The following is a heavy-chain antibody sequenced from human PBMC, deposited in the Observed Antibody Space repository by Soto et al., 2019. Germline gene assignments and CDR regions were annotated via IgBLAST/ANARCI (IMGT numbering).Heavy chain of an antibody. CDR3: ASKAAGRGDCYACDS. V-gene: IGHV1-69*06. J-gene: IGHJ4*02. Sequence: QVYLVQSGAAVKKPGSSVKISCKASGGIFSSNTINWVRQAAGQGLEWMGGILPLFGTANYAEKFQGSVTITADKYTKAEYLELKSLRPSDRAVYCFASKAAGRGDCYACDSWGPGTRVTVSS. D-gene: IGHD2-21*02. CDR1: GGIFSSNT. CDR2: ILPLFGTA.